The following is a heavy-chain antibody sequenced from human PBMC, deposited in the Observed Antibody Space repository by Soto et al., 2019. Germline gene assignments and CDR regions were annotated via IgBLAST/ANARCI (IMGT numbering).Heavy chain of an antibody. CDR3: AKGYYDNSGTNWFDP. D-gene: IGHD3-22*01. CDR2: ISYDGSNK. V-gene: IGHV3-30*18. CDR1: GFTFSSYG. J-gene: IGHJ5*02. Sequence: GGSLRLSCAASGFTFSSYGMHWVRQAPGKGLEWVAVISYDGSNKYYADSVKGRFTISRDNSKNTLYLQMNSLRAEDTAVYYCAKGYYDNSGTNWFDPWGQGTLVTVSS.